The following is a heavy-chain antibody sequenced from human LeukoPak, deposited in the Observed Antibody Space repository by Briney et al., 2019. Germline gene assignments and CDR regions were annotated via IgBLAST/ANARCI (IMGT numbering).Heavy chain of an antibody. CDR2: IRPDGGNK. CDR3: VKPAAGIAGNYFDH. V-gene: IGHV3-30*02. D-gene: IGHD6-25*01. J-gene: IGHJ4*02. Sequence: GGSLRLSCAASGFAFSTYGMDWVRQAPGKGLEWVAYIRPDGGNKNYADSVKGRFTISKDNSKNTLYLLMNSLRTEDTAVYYCVKPAAGIAGNYFDHWGQGTLVTVSS. CDR1: GFAFSTYG.